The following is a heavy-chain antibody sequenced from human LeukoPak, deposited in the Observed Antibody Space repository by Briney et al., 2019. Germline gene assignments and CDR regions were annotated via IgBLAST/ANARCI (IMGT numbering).Heavy chain of an antibody. V-gene: IGHV1-3*01. CDR3: ARGDWHWYFDL. Sequence: ASVKVSCKTSGYTFTSYAVHWVRQAPGQGLEWMGCINGGSGHARYSERSQGRVTITRDTSTNTAYSDLRSLRSQDTAVYYCARGDWHWYFDLWGRGTLVTVSS. D-gene: IGHD3-9*01. CDR2: INGGSGHA. J-gene: IGHJ2*01. CDR1: GYTFTSYA.